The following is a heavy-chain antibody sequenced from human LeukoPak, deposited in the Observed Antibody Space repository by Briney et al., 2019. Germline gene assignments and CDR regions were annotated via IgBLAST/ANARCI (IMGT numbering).Heavy chain of an antibody. CDR3: ARWTLGIVGSNQAFDI. J-gene: IGHJ3*02. CDR2: IYYSGST. D-gene: IGHD1-26*01. Sequence: SETLSLTCTVSGGSISSSSYYWGWIRQPPGKGLEWGGSIYYSGSTYYNPSLTSRVTISVDTSKNQLSLKLSSVTAADTAVYYGARWTLGIVGSNQAFDIWGQGTMVTVSS. V-gene: IGHV4-39*01. CDR1: GGSISSSSYY.